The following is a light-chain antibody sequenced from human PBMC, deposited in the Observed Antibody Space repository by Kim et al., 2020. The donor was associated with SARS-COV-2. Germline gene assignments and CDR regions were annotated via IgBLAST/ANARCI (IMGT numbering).Light chain of an antibody. J-gene: IGLJ1*01. V-gene: IGLV3-19*01. CDR2: DES. CDR1: SLRNSY. CDR3: HARISFTKQYV. Sequence: SSELTQDPAVSVAWGQTVRITCQGDSLRNSYAGWYQQKPGQAPLLVMYDESNRPSGIPGRFSGSSSGDTASLTITGAQAEDEDVYYCHARISFTKQYVFGTGTKVTVL.